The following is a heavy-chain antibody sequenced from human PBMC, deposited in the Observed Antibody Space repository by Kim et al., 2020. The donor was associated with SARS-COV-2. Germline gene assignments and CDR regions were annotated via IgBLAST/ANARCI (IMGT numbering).Heavy chain of an antibody. V-gene: IGHV1-69*02. Sequence: SVKVSCKASGGTFSSYTISWVRQAPGQGLEWMGRIIPILGIANYAQKFQGRVTITADKSTSTAYMELSSLRSEDTAVYYCAAGGGGGIRGIVGATTGYWGQGTLVTVSS. CDR1: GGTFSSYT. CDR3: AAGGGGGIRGIVGATTGY. D-gene: IGHD1-26*01. J-gene: IGHJ4*02. CDR2: IIPILGIA.